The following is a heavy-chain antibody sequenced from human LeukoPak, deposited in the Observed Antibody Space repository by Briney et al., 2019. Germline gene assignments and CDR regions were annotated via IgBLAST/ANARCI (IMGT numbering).Heavy chain of an antibody. D-gene: IGHD6-13*01. CDR1: GGSISSYY. J-gene: IGHJ5*02. CDR2: IYYSAST. CDR3: ARYYSSSWYDWFDP. V-gene: IGHV4-59*08. Sequence: SETLSLTCSVSGGSISSYYWSWIRQPPGKGVEWIGYIYYSASTNYTPYPKSRVTISVDTSNTQFSLKLSSVTAADTAVYYCARYYSSSWYDWFDPWGQGTLVTVSS.